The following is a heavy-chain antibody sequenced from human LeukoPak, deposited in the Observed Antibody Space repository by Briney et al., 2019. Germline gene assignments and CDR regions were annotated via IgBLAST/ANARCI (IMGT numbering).Heavy chain of an antibody. CDR1: GYSISRGYY. CDR2: IYHSGST. CDR3: ARHRNLDTAYYMDV. Sequence: SETLSLTCAVSGYSISRGYYWGWIRPPPGKGLEWIGSIYHSGSTYYNPSLKSRVTISVDTSKNQFSLKLSSVTAADTAVYYCARHRNLDTAYYMDVWGKGTTVTVSS. V-gene: IGHV4-38-2*01. D-gene: IGHD5-18*01. J-gene: IGHJ6*03.